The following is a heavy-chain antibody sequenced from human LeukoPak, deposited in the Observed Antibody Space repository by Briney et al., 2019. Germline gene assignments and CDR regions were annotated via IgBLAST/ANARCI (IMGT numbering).Heavy chain of an antibody. CDR2: ISTSSTYT. J-gene: IGHJ5*02. D-gene: IGHD4-17*01. V-gene: IGHV3-11*06. CDR3: ARHTSLDYGDYRTNWFDP. CDR1: GFTFSNYY. Sequence: GGSLRLSCSASGFTFSNYYMSWIRQAPGKGLEWVSYISTSSTYTNYADSMKGRFTISRDNSKNTLYLQMNSLRAEDTAVYYCARHTSLDYGDYRTNWFDPWGQGTLVTVSS.